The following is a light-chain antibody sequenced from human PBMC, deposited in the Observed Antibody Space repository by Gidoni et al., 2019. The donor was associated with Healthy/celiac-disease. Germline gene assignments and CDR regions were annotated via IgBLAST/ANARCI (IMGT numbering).Light chain of an antibody. CDR2: DAS. V-gene: IGKV1D-13*01. Sequence: AIQLTQSPSSLSASVGDRVTITCRASQGFSSALAWYQQKPGKAPKLLIYDASSLKSGVPSRFSGSGSGTDFTLTISSLQPEDFATYYCQQFNNYRFTFGPGTKVDIK. CDR3: QQFNNYRFT. CDR1: QGFSSA. J-gene: IGKJ3*01.